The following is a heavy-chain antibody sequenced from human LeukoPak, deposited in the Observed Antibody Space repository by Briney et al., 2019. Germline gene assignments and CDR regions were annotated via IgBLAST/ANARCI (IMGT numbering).Heavy chain of an antibody. Sequence: SETLSLTCTVSGGSISSSSSYWGWIRHPPGKGLEWIGSIYYSGSTYYNPSLKSRVTISVDTSKNQFSPNLSSVTAADTAVYYCARLYYDSSGYYQICYFDYWGQGTLVTVSS. CDR3: ARLYYDSSGYYQICYFDY. D-gene: IGHD3-22*01. CDR2: IYYSGST. CDR1: GGSISSSSSY. J-gene: IGHJ4*02. V-gene: IGHV4-39*01.